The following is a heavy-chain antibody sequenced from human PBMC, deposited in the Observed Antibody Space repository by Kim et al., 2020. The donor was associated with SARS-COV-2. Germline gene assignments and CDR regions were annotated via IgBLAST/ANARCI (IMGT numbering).Heavy chain of an antibody. CDR1: GYTFTGYY. V-gene: IGHV1-2*06. CDR3: ARGSLYNWNRGYYYYGMDV. CDR2: INPNSGGT. J-gene: IGHJ6*02. D-gene: IGHD1-20*01. Sequence: ASVKVSCKASGYTFTGYYMHWVRQAPGQGLEWMGRINPNSGGTNYAQKFQGRVTMTRDTSISTAYMELSRLRSDDTAVYYCARGSLYNWNRGYYYYGMDVWGQGTTVTVSS.